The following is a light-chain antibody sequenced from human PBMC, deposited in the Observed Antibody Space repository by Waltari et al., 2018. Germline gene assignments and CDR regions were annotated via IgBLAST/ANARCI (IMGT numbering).Light chain of an antibody. CDR1: RRDIGDYNS. J-gene: IGLJ1*01. CDR3: SSYSTTNTIV. V-gene: IGLV2-14*01. CDR2: DVT. Sequence: QSALTQPASVSGSPGQSLTIPCTGTRRDIGDYNSVSWYQQRPGTAPQLMIFDVTNRPSGVSNRFSGSKSGNTASLTISGLRADDEAHYYCSSYSTTNTIVFGTGTKVTVL.